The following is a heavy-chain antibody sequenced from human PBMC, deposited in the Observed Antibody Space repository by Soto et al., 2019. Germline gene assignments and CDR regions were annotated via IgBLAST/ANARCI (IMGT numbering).Heavy chain of an antibody. CDR1: GFTVSSKY. CDR3: ARDDVLCDGGSCYGVSMDV. CDR2: IQSGGTT. D-gene: IGHD2-15*01. Sequence: GGSLRLSCAASGFTVSSKYMSWVRQAPGKGLEWVSLIQSGGTTYYADSVKGRFTISRDSSENTLHLQMESLRAEDTAVYYCARDDVLCDGGSCYGVSMDVWGNGTTVTVYS. J-gene: IGHJ6*03. V-gene: IGHV3-66*01.